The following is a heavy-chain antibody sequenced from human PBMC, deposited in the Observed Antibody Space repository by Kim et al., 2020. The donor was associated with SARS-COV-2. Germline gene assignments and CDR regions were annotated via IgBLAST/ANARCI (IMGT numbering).Heavy chain of an antibody. J-gene: IGHJ5*02. CDR2: INTNTGNP. D-gene: IGHD2-8*02. CDR1: GYTFTSYA. CDR3: ARDRGYCTGGVCSKHVRIAVAVYNWFDP. V-gene: IGHV7-4-1*02. Sequence: ASVKVSCKASGYTFTSYAMNWVRQAPGQGLEWMGWINTNTGNPTYAQGFTGRFVFSLDTSVSTAYLQISSLKAEDTAVYYCARDRGYCTGGVCSKHVRIAVAVYNWFDPWGQGTLVTVSS.